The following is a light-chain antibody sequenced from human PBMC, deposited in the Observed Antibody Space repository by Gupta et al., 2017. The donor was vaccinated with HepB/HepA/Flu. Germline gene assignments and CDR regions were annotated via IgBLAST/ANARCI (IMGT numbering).Light chain of an antibody. J-gene: IGLJ3*02. CDR1: SSHIGAGYD. CDR3: QSYDSSLGGRV. CDR2: GNT. V-gene: IGLV1-40*01. Sequence: QSALTPPPSVSGAPGQRVIMSCTGSSSHIGAGYDVHWYQQLPGTSPKVLIYGNTNRPSGVPDRFSGSKSGSSASLAITGLQAEDEADYYCQSYDSSLGGRVFGGGTKLTVL.